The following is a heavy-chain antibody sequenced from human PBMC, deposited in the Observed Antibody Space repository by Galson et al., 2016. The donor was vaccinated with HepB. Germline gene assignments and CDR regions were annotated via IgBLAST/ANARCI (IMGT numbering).Heavy chain of an antibody. D-gene: IGHD6-19*01. CDR1: GFIFGNYA. V-gene: IGHV3-23*01. CDR3: VKTQGYSTGWYCMDV. Sequence: SLRLSCAASGFIFGNYAMTWVRQAPGEGLEWVSVISGSGDSTYYADSVKGRFTISRDNFKSTLSLQMNSLRAEDTAVYYCVKTQGYSTGWYCMDVWGQGTTVTVSS. CDR2: ISGSGDST. J-gene: IGHJ6*02.